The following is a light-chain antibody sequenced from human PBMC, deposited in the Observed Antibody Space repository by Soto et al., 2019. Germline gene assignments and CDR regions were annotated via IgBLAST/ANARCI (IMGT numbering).Light chain of an antibody. CDR3: QQYSQWPIT. CDR2: GAS. CDR1: RSVSSSY. J-gene: IGKJ5*01. Sequence: ETVLTQAPCTLSLSPRERATLSSRASRSVSSSYLAWYQQKPGQAPRLLIYGASSRASGIPARFGGSGSGTDFTLTISRLEPEDFAVYYCQQYSQWPITFGQGTRLEIK. V-gene: IGKV3-20*01.